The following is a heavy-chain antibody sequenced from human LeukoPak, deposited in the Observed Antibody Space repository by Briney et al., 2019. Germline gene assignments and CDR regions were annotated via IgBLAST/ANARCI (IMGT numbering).Heavy chain of an antibody. CDR1: GFTFSTYW. CDR2: IKQDGSEK. J-gene: IGHJ4*02. Sequence: GGFLRLSCAASGFTFSTYWMSWVRQAPGKGLEWVANIKQDGSEKYYVDSVRGRFTISRDNAKNSLYLQMNSLRAEDTAMYYCARDSAGNDYWGQGTLVTVSS. CDR3: ARDSAGNDY. V-gene: IGHV3-7*01. D-gene: IGHD6-13*01.